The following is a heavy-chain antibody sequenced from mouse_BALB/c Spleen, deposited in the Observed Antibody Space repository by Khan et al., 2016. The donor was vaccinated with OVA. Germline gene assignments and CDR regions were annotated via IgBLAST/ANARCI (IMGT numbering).Heavy chain of an antibody. CDR1: GYTFTSYW. J-gene: IGHJ3*01. Sequence: VQLVESGAELAKPGASVKMSCKASGYTFTSYWMHWVKQRPGQGLEWIGYINPSTGYTEYNQKFKDKATLTADKSSSTAYMQLSSLTSEDSAVYYCADHGSSSDWITYWGQGTLVTVSA. CDR3: ADHGSSSDWITY. V-gene: IGHV1-7*01. D-gene: IGHD1-1*01. CDR2: INPSTGYT.